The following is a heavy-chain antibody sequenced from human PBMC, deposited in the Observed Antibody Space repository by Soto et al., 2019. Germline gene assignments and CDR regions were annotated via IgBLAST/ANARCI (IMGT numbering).Heavy chain of an antibody. D-gene: IGHD5-18*01. Sequence: GAAVKVSCKACGFTFTSSAVQWVRQARGQRLEWIGWIVVGSGNTNYAQKFQERVTITRDMSTSTAYMELSSLRSEDTAVYYCAAHMVSRKAPGMDVWGQGTTVTVSS. V-gene: IGHV1-58*01. CDR3: AAHMVSRKAPGMDV. J-gene: IGHJ6*02. CDR2: IVVGSGNT. CDR1: GFTFTSSA.